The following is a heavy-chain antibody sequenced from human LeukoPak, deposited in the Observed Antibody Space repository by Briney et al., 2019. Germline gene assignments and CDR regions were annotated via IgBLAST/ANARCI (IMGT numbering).Heavy chain of an antibody. V-gene: IGHV3-9*01. D-gene: IGHD4-11*01. Sequence: GGSLRLSCAASGFTFNDYAMHWVRQAPGKGLEWVSGISWNNGNIGYADSVKGRFTISRDNSKNTLYLQMNSLRAEDTAVYYCTRPFNTDYSNFYYMDVWGIGTTVTVSS. CDR1: GFTFNDYA. CDR3: TRPFNTDYSNFYYMDV. J-gene: IGHJ6*03. CDR2: ISWNNGNI.